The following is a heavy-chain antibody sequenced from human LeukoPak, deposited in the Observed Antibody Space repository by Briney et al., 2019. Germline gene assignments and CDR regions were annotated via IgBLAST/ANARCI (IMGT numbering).Heavy chain of an antibody. CDR3: AKEGDYYGSGSYRDGFDI. CDR1: GFTFSTYA. Sequence: PGGSLRLSCAASGFTFSTYAMSWVRQIPGKGLEWVSAISGSDDGTYYADSVKGRFTISRDSFKNTLYLQMNSLRPEDTAVYYCAKEGDYYGSGSYRDGFDIWGQGTRATVSS. D-gene: IGHD3-10*01. V-gene: IGHV3-23*01. J-gene: IGHJ3*02. CDR2: ISGSDDGT.